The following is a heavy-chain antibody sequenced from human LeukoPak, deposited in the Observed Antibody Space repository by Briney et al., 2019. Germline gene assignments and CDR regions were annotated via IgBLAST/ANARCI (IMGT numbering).Heavy chain of an antibody. Sequence: GGSLRLSCAASGFTFSSSAMSWVRQAPGKGLEWVSGISGSGGTTYYADPVKGRFTISRDNSRNTLYLQMNSLRAEDTAVYYCAKSCSTTYYDFWSGYNENIGRDCFDYWGQGTLVTVSS. V-gene: IGHV3-23*01. D-gene: IGHD3-3*01. CDR2: ISGSGGTT. J-gene: IGHJ4*02. CDR3: AKSCSTTYYDFWSGYNENIGRDCFDY. CDR1: GFTFSSSA.